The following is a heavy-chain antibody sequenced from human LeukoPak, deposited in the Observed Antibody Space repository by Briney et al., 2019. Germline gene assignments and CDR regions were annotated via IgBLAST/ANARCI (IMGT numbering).Heavy chain of an antibody. V-gene: IGHV4-59*01. CDR1: GGSISRYY. Sequence: PSETLSLTCTVSGGSISRYYWSWIRQPPGKGLEWIGYIYYSGSTNYNPSLKSRVTISVDTSKNQFSLKLSSVTAADTAVYYCARSYYDSSGYYGRTYYYGMDVWGQGTTVTVSS. CDR3: ARSYYDSSGYYGRTYYYGMDV. J-gene: IGHJ6*02. D-gene: IGHD3-22*01. CDR2: IYYSGST.